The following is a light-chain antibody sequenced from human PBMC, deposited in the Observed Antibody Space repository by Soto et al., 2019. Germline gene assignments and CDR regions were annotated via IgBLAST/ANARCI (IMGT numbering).Light chain of an antibody. V-gene: IGKV3-20*01. J-gene: IGKJ3*01. Sequence: EIVLKQSPGTLSLSPGERATLSCRASQSVSSSYLAWYQQKPGQAPRLLIYGASSRATGIPDRFSGSGSGTDFTLTSSRLEPEDFAVYYCQRFGSSPLFTFGPGTKVDVK. CDR2: GAS. CDR1: QSVSSSY. CDR3: QRFGSSPLFT.